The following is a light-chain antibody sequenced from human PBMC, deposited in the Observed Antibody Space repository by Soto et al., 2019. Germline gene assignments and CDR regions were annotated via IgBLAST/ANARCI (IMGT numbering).Light chain of an antibody. CDR1: SSDVGGYNY. V-gene: IGLV2-14*01. CDR2: DVS. CDR3: SSDTSSSTVV. Sequence: QSALTQPASVSGSPGQSITISCTGTSSDVGGYNYVSWYQQHPGKAPKLMIYDVSNRPSGGSNRFSGSKSGNTASLTISGLQAEDEADYYCSSDTSSSTVVFGGGTKGTVL. J-gene: IGLJ2*01.